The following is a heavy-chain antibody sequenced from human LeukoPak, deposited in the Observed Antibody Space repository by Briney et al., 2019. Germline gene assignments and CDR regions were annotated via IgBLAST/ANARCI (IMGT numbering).Heavy chain of an antibody. CDR2: INPSGGST. D-gene: IGHD3-3*01. J-gene: IGHJ5*02. Sequence: ASVKVSCQASGYSFTTYYIHWVRQAPGQGLEWMGIINPSGGSTNYAQKFQGRVTMTRDTSTSTVYMELSSLRSEDTAVYYCARRDCCSAVCGLFDPWGQGTLVTVSS. CDR3: ARRDCCSAVCGLFDP. CDR1: GYSFTTYY. V-gene: IGHV1-46*01.